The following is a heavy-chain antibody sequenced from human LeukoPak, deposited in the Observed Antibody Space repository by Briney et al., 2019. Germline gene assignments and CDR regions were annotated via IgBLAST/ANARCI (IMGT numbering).Heavy chain of an antibody. CDR3: ARHARGFYGSYYGY. D-gene: IGHD1-26*01. J-gene: IGHJ4*02. CDR1: GDSITGYY. Sequence: SETLXLTCSVSGDSITGYYWGWIRQPPGKGLEWIGNIYYTGNTYYNSSLKSRVTISLDTSKNQFSLKLSSVNAADTAVYYCARHARGFYGSYYGYWGQGTLVTVSS. CDR2: IYYTGNT. V-gene: IGHV4-39*01.